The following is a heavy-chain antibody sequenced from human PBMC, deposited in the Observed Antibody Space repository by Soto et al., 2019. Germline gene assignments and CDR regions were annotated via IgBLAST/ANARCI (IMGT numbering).Heavy chain of an antibody. V-gene: IGHV3-30*18. D-gene: IGHD3-10*01. Sequence: VGSLRLSCAASGLNFRAAGMHWVRQAPGRGLDWVAFISSDGNTKYYGDSVKGRFTIPRDDSMNSLFLQMNTLRAEDSAVYYCAKDKGVTSLDYWGQGTLVTVSS. J-gene: IGHJ4*02. CDR1: GLNFRAAG. CDR2: ISSDGNTK. CDR3: AKDKGVTSLDY.